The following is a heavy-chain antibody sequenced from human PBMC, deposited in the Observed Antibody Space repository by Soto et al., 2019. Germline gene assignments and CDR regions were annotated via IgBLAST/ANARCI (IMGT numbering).Heavy chain of an antibody. D-gene: IGHD2-15*01. V-gene: IGHV3-23*01. J-gene: IGHJ4*02. CDR2: ISGSGGST. Sequence: EVQLLESGGGLVQPGGSPRLSCAASGFTFSSYAMSWVRQAPGKGLEWVSAISGSGGSTYYADSVKGRFTISRDNSKNTLYLQMNSLRAEDTAVYYCANRYCSGGSCYSGAPFDYWGQGTLVTVSS. CDR3: ANRYCSGGSCYSGAPFDY. CDR1: GFTFSSYA.